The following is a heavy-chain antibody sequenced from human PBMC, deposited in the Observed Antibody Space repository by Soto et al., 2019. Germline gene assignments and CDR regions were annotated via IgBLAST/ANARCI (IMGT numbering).Heavy chain of an antibody. CDR1: GFTFASYH. CDR2: INPSSSHI. CDR3: ASGYCGGVGCYLRRDAFDV. V-gene: IGHV3-21*04. D-gene: IGHD2-15*01. J-gene: IGHJ3*01. Sequence: EVHLVESGGGLVMPGGSLRLSCAASGFTFASYHMSWVRQAPGKGLDWVSSINPSSSHIYYADSVRGRFTISRDDSNNSLYLHMNSLRTEDVAIYYCASGYCGGVGCYLRRDAFDVWGQGTTVMVSS.